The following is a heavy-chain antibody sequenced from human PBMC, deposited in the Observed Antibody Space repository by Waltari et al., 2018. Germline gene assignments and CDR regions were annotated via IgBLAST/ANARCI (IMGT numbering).Heavy chain of an antibody. Sequence: QVQLVQSGAEVKKPGASVKVSCKASGYTFTSYYMHWARQAPGQGLEWMGIINPSGGSTSYAQKFQGRVTMTRDTSTSTVYMELSSLRSEDTAVYYCARDHYYDSSGYYPKYYFDYWGQGTLVTVSS. CDR2: INPSGGST. D-gene: IGHD3-22*01. J-gene: IGHJ4*02. CDR1: GYTFTSYY. V-gene: IGHV1-46*01. CDR3: ARDHYYDSSGYYPKYYFDY.